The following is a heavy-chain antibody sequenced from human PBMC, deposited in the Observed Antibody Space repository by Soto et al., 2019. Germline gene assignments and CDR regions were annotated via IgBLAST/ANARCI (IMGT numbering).Heavy chain of an antibody. CDR3: ARQVHTGYPSD. CDR2: INPTSEYT. D-gene: IGHD1-1*01. CDR1: GYTFTSYY. J-gene: IGHJ4*02. Sequence: SGRVYTKAAGYTFTSYYMHLVRQAPGQGLEWMGIINPTSEYTAHAQKFHGRVTLTREISTATAYMELSSLTSEDTAVYFCARQVHTGYPSDWGPRNQVTGSS. V-gene: IGHV1-46*01.